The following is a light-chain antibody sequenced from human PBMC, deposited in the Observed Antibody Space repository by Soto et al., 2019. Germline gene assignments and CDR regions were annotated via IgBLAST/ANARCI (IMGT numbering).Light chain of an antibody. V-gene: IGLV1-40*01. CDR3: QSYDSSLSGGV. CDR1: SSNIGAGYD. Sequence: QSVLKQPPSVSGAPGQRVTISCTGSSSNIGAGYDVHWYQQLPGTAPKLLIYGNSNRPSGVPDRFSGSKSGTSASLAITGLQAEDEADYYCQSYDSSLSGGVFGTGTKVTVL. J-gene: IGLJ1*01. CDR2: GNS.